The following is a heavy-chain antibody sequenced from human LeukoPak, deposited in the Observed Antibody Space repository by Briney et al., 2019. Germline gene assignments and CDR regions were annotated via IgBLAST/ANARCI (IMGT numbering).Heavy chain of an antibody. CDR2: IYYSGST. CDR1: GGSISSSSYY. J-gene: IGHJ4*02. D-gene: IGHD6-13*01. V-gene: IGHV4-39*01. CDR3: ASDRNTGSWYFY. Sequence: SETLSLTCTVSGGSISSSSYYWGWIRQPPGKGLEWIGSIYYSGSTYYNPSLKSRVTISVDTSKNQFSLKLSSVTAADTAVYYCASDRNTGSWYFYWGQGTLVTVSS.